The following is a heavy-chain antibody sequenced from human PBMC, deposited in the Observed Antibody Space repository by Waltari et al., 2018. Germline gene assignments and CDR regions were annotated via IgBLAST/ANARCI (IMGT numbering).Heavy chain of an antibody. V-gene: IGHV3-21*02. CDR1: GFPFSTYT. J-gene: IGHJ4*02. CDR3: TREVTVTDADY. Sequence: EVQLVESGGGLVKPGESLRLSCAASGFPFSTYTMDLVRKAPGKGLEWLSSISISSDHIYYAHSLRGRFTTSRDNERNLLHLQMHALRVEDTAIYYCTREVTVTDADYWGQGTLVTVSS. CDR2: ISISSDHI. D-gene: IGHD4-17*01.